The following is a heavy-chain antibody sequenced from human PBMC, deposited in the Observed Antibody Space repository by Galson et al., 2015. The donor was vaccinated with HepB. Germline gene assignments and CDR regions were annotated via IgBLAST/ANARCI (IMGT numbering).Heavy chain of an antibody. CDR2: ISSSSSTI. J-gene: IGHJ4*02. CDR3: ARVRDIVLVPAAVDY. Sequence: LRLSCAVSGFPFSDYYMSWIRQAPGKGLEWVSYISSSSSTIYYADSVKGRFTISRDNAKNSLYLQMNSLRAEDTAVYYCARVRDIVLVPAAVDYWGQGTLVTVSS. CDR1: GFPFSDYY. D-gene: IGHD2-2*01. V-gene: IGHV3-11*04.